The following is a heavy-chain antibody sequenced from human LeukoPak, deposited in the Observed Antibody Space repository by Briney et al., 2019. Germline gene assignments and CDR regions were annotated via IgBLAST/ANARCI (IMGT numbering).Heavy chain of an antibody. V-gene: IGHV1-18*01. CDR3: ATAPLNGYTSGWYSFDY. CDR2: ISAYNGNT. D-gene: IGHD6-19*01. CDR1: GYTFTSYA. J-gene: IGHJ4*02. Sequence: ASVKVSCKASGYTFTSYAITWVRQAPGQGLEWMGWISAYNGNTNYAQKLQGRVTMTTDTSTSTAYMDLRSLRSDDTAVYYCATAPLNGYTSGWYSFDYWGQGTLVTVSS.